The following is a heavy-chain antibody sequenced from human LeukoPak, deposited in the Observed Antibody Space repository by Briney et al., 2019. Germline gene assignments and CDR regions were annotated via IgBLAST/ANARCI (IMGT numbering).Heavy chain of an antibody. CDR3: ARIFGSSSSFDY. V-gene: IGHV1-69*13. CDR2: IIPIFGTV. CDR1: GGTFGSYA. J-gene: IGHJ4*02. D-gene: IGHD6-6*01. Sequence: SVKVSCKASGGTFGSYAISWVRQAPGQGLEWMGGIIPIFGTVNYAQKFQGRVTITADESTSTAYMELSSLRSQDTAVYYCARIFGSSSSFDYWGQGTLVTVSS.